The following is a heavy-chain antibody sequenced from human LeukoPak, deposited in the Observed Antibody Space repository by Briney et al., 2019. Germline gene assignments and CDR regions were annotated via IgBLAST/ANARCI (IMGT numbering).Heavy chain of an antibody. V-gene: IGHV3-33*01. D-gene: IGHD3-22*01. Sequence: GGSLRLSCAASGFTFNSYAMHWVRQAPGKGLEWVAFIWYDGSNKYYADSVKGRFTFSRDNSKNTVYLQMNSLRAEDTAVYYCGRDERGYHNSSGFYGAIDFWGQGTLVTVSS. CDR3: GRDERGYHNSSGFYGAIDF. CDR1: GFTFNSYA. CDR2: IWYDGSNK. J-gene: IGHJ4*02.